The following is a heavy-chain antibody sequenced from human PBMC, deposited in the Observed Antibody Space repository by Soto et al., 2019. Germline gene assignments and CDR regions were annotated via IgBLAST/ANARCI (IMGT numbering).Heavy chain of an antibody. D-gene: IGHD3-22*01. CDR2: IYYSGST. CDR1: GGSISSGGYY. CDR3: ARAAGNPNYSDYTDDAFDI. V-gene: IGHV4-31*03. Sequence: QVQLQESGPGLVKPSQTLSLTCTVSGGSISSGGYYWSWIRQHPGKGLEWIGYIYYSGSTYYNPSLQGRFTISVDTSKNQFPLKLSSVTAADTAVYYCARAAGNPNYSDYTDDAFDIWGQGTMVTVSS. J-gene: IGHJ3*02.